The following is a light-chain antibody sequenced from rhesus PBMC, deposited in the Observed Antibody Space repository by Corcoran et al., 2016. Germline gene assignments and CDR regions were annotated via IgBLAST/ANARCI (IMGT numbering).Light chain of an antibody. CDR1: QGISSY. J-gene: IGKJ3*01. Sequence: DIQMTQSPSSVSASVGDRVTITCRASQGISSYLAWYQQKPGKAPKLLISSATTLQSGVPARFSGSGSGTEFTLTISSLQPEDFATYYCQQYNSLPFTFGPGTKLDIK. CDR2: SAT. CDR3: QQYNSLPFT. V-gene: IGKV1-25*02.